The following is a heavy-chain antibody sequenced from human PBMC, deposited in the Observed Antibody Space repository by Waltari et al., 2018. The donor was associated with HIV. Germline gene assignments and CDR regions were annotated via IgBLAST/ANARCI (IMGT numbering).Heavy chain of an antibody. J-gene: IGHJ5*02. V-gene: IGHV4-39*01. Sequence: QLQLQESGPGLVKPSETLSLTCTVSGGSISSSSYYWGWIRQPPGKGLEWIGSIYYSGSPYYTPSLKSLVTISVDTSKNQCSLKLSSVTAADTAVYYCAILSGSYSLPTPHNWFDPWGQGTLVTVSS. CDR1: GGSISSSSYY. CDR3: AILSGSYSLPTPHNWFDP. CDR2: IYYSGSP. D-gene: IGHD3-10*01.